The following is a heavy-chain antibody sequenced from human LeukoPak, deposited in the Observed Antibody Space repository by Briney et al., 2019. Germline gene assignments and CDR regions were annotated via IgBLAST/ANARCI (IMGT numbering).Heavy chain of an antibody. CDR2: ISWNSGSI. Sequence: PGRSLRLSCAASGFTFDDYAMHWVRQAPGKGLEWVSGISWNSGSIGYADSVKGRFTISRDNAKNFLYLQMNSLRAEDTALYYCAKGGGYDILTGTPFDYWGQGTLVTVSP. V-gene: IGHV3-9*01. CDR1: GFTFDDYA. J-gene: IGHJ4*02. CDR3: AKGGGYDILTGTPFDY. D-gene: IGHD3-9*01.